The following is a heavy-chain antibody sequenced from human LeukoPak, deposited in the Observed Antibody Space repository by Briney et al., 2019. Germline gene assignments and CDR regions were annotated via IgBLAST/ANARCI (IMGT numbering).Heavy chain of an antibody. CDR2: INPNSGAT. Sequence: ASVKVSCKASGYTFTIYYMHWVRQAPGQGLEWMGWINPNSGATTYAQRFQGRVTMTRDMSISTAYMELSGLTSDDTGVYYCARNPPYCTSTDCYNDYWGQGTLVTVSS. CDR1: GYTFTIYY. V-gene: IGHV1-2*02. J-gene: IGHJ4*02. CDR3: ARNPPYCTSTDCYNDY. D-gene: IGHD2-2*02.